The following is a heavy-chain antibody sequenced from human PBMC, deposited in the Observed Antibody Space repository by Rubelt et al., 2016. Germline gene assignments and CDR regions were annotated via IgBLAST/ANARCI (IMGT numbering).Heavy chain of an antibody. D-gene: IGHD3-9*01. CDR3: ARRVDWFNNWFDP. V-gene: IGHV5-10-1*03. CDR2: IDPSDSYT. Sequence: EVQLVQSGAEVKKPGESLRISCKGSGYSFTSYWISWVRQMPGKGLEWMGRIDPSDSYTNYSPSFQGHVAISADKSIRTAYLQWSSLKASDTAMYYCARRVDWFNNWFDPWGQGTLVTVSS. CDR1: GYSFTSYW. J-gene: IGHJ5*02.